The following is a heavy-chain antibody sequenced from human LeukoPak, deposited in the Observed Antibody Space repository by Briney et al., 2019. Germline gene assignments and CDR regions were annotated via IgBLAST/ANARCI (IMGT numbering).Heavy chain of an antibody. CDR1: GASISNYY. CDR2: VSYSGRT. CDR3: ARHERGSENLYY. J-gene: IGHJ4*02. D-gene: IGHD5-12*01. Sequence: SETLSLTCTVSGASISNYYWSWIRQPPGKGLECIGYVSYSGRTNHNPSLKSRVTISADTSKNQFSLKLTSVTAADTAVYYCARHERGSENLYYWGQGTLVTVSS. V-gene: IGHV4-59*08.